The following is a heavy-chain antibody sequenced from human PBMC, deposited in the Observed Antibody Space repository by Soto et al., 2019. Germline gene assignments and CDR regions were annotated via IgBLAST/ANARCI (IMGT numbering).Heavy chain of an antibody. Sequence: LSLTCNVSGGSISKFYWAWIRKTAGNGLEWMGRVYATGTTDYNPSPRSRVAMSVDISKKTFSLRLRSVTGADSGVYYCVRDGSKSLRDWFDPWGQGILVTVSS. J-gene: IGHJ5*02. CDR2: VYATGTT. CDR1: GGSISKFY. V-gene: IGHV4-4*07. CDR3: VRDGSKSLRDWFDP.